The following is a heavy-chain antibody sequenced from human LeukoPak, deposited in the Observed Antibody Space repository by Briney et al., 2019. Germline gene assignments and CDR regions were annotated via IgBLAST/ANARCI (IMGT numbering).Heavy chain of an antibody. CDR2: ISAYNGNT. J-gene: IGHJ4*02. V-gene: IGHV1-18*04. CDR1: GYTFSNYI. CDR3: ARDRSSSDY. Sequence: GASVKVSCKASGYTFSNYIISWVRQAPGQGLEWMGCISAYNGNTNYAQKLQGRVTMTTDTSTSTAYMELRSLRSEDTAVYYCARDRSSSDYWGQGTLVTVSS. D-gene: IGHD3-10*01.